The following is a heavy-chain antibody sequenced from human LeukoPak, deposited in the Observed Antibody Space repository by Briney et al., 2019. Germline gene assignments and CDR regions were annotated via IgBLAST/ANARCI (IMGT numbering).Heavy chain of an antibody. V-gene: IGHV4-59*02. J-gene: IGHJ4*02. Sequence: PSETLSLTCSVSGDSVTSTYWSWIRQPPGKGLEWIAYGHHSESSNYNPSFRSRVIIPVDTSRNQFSLRLSSVTAADTANYYCARESAGSLHDSTAAFHYWGQGILVIVSS. CDR1: GDSVTSTY. CDR2: GHHSESS. D-gene: IGHD2-8*02. CDR3: ARESAGSLHDSTAAFHY.